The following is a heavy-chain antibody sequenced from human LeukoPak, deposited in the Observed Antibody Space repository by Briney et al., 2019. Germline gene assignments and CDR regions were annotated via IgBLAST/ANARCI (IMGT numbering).Heavy chain of an antibody. D-gene: IGHD6-19*01. J-gene: IGHJ4*02. CDR1: GYTFTSYD. CDR2: MNPNSGNT. V-gene: IGHV1-8*01. CDR3: AKDRTWLVRNYFDY. Sequence: VASVKVSCKASGYTFTSYDINWVRQATGQGLEWMGWMNPNSGNTGYAQKFQGRVTMTRNTSISTAYMELSSLRSEDTAVYYCAKDRTWLVRNYFDYWGQGTLVTVSS.